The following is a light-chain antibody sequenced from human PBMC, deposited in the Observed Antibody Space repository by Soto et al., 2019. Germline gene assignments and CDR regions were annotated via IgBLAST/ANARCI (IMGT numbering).Light chain of an antibody. CDR3: QQYNRWPLT. J-gene: IGKJ4*01. CDR2: KAS. V-gene: IGKV3-15*01. CDR1: QNIHDK. Sequence: EIVMTQSPATLSVSPGERVSLSCRASQNIHDKLAWYQQKPGQTPRLLIYKASTRASGIPCSFSGSGSGTEFTLTISSLQSEDFAVYYCQQYNRWPLTFGGGTKVDIK.